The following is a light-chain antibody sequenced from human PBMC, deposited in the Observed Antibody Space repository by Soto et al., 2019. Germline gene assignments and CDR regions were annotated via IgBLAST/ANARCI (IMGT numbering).Light chain of an antibody. CDR2: DVT. J-gene: IGLJ1*01. Sequence: QLVLTQPRSVSGSPGQSVTISCTGTGSDVGGYNYVSWYQQYPDKAPKVMIYDVTKRPAGVPDRFSGSKSGNTASLTISGLQADDEADYYCCSYAGSYTYVFGTGTKLTVL. CDR3: CSYAGSYTYV. CDR1: GSDVGGYNY. V-gene: IGLV2-11*01.